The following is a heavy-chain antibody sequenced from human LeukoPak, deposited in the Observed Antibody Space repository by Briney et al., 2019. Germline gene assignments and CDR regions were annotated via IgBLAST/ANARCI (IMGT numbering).Heavy chain of an antibody. Sequence: ASVKVSCKASGYTFTSYDINWVRQATGQGLEWMGWMNPNSGNTGYAQKFQGRVTMTRNSSISTAYMELSSLRSEDTAVYYCARGRGIAVAGNWFDPWGQGTLVTVSS. CDR1: GYTFTSYD. V-gene: IGHV1-8*01. J-gene: IGHJ5*02. CDR2: MNPNSGNT. D-gene: IGHD6-19*01. CDR3: ARGRGIAVAGNWFDP.